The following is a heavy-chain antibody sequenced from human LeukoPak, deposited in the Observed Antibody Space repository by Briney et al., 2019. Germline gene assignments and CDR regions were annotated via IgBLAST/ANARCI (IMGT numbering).Heavy chain of an antibody. CDR2: IYPGDSDT. CDR3: ARRHKRGAYSYGVDY. J-gene: IGHJ4*02. Sequence: GDSLKISCKASGYSFTNYWIAWVRQMPEKGLEWIGIIYPGDSDTRYSPSFQGHVTISADKSISTAYLQWNSLKASETAMYYCARRHKRGAYSYGVDYWGQGTLVTVSS. D-gene: IGHD5-18*01. V-gene: IGHV5-51*01. CDR1: GYSFTNYW.